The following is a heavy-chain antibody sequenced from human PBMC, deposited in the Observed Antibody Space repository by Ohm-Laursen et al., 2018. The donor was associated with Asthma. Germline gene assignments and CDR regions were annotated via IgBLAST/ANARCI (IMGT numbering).Heavy chain of an antibody. D-gene: IGHD2-21*02. CDR3: ARAYCGGDCQLYYYYGMDV. J-gene: IGHJ6*02. CDR2: IWSDGGNK. CDR1: QFSFDRFA. Sequence: SLRLSCTASQFSFDRFAMHWVRQTPGRGLESVATIWSDGGNKFYADSVKGRFTISRDNAKNSLYLQMNSLRAEDTAVYYCARAYCGGDCQLYYYYGMDVWGQGTTVTVSS. V-gene: IGHV3-33*01.